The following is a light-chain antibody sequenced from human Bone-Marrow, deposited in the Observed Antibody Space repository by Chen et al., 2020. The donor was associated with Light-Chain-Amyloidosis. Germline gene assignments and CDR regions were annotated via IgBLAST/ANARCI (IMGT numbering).Light chain of an antibody. V-gene: IGKV3-20*01. CDR1: QSVSSSY. CDR3: QQYGSSVRT. CDR2: GAS. J-gene: IGKJ2*01. Sequence: EIVLTQSPGTLSLSPGERATLSCRASQSVSSSYLAWYQQKPGQAPRLLIYGASSRATGIPDRFSGSGSGTEFTLTISRLEPEDFAVYYCQQYGSSVRTFGQGTKLEIK.